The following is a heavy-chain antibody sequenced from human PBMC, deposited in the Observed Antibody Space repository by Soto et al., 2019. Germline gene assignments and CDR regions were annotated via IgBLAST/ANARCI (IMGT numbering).Heavy chain of an antibody. V-gene: IGHV6-1*01. D-gene: IGHD6-19*01. CDR3: ARGGLISVAAEFDS. Sequence: PSQTLSLTCAISGDSVSSYSTAWNWIRQSPSGGLEWLGRTYYRSKWCDDYGLSVKSRITISPDTSTNQFSLHLNSVTPEDTAIYYCARGGLISVAAEFDSWGQGTLVTVSS. J-gene: IGHJ4*02. CDR1: GDSVSSYSTA. CDR2: TYYRSKWCD.